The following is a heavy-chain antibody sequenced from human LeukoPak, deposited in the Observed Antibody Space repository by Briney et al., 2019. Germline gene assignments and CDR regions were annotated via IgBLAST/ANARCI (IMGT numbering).Heavy chain of an antibody. CDR2: ISYDGSNK. J-gene: IGHJ4*02. D-gene: IGHD4-17*01. CDR1: GFTFSSYG. V-gene: IGHV3-30*18. Sequence: PGGSLRLSCAASGFTFSSYGMHWVRQAPGKGLEWVAVISYDGSNKYYADSVKGRFTISRDNSKNTLYLQMNSLRAEDTAVYYCAKPPRDYGDYLPFDYWGQGTLVTVSS. CDR3: AKPPRDYGDYLPFDY.